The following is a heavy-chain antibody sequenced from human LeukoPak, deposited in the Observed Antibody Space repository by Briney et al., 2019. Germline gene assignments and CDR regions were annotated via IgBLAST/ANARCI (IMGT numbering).Heavy chain of an antibody. CDR1: GFTFGSYA. D-gene: IGHD3-10*01. Sequence: GSLRLSCAASGFTFGSYAMTWVRQAPGKGLEWVSSISSSSSYIYYADSVKGRFTISRDNAKNSLYLQMNSLRAEDTAVYYCARGDRGFGEFAGGDYWGQGTLVTVSS. CDR3: ARGDRGFGEFAGGDY. V-gene: IGHV3-21*01. J-gene: IGHJ4*02. CDR2: ISSSSSYI.